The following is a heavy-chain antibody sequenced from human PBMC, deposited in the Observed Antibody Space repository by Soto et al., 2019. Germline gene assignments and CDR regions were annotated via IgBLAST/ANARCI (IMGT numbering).Heavy chain of an antibody. D-gene: IGHD3-16*01. CDR3: TRDRGFFGATVEYYDY. Sequence: GGSLRLSCTTSGFSFEDYNLSWVRQAPGKGPEWISFIRSETYGGSTEYAASVKGRFTMSRDDSKSIAFLQMNSLKTEDTGVYYCTRDRGFFGATVEYYDYWGQGTLVTVS. J-gene: IGHJ4*02. V-gene: IGHV3-49*04. CDR1: GFSFEDYN. CDR2: IRSETYGGST.